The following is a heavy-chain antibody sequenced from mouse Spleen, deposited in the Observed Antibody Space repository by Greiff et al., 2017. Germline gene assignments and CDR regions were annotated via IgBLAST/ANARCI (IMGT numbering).Heavy chain of an antibody. CDR1: GFNIKDYY. D-gene: IGHD2-1*01. J-gene: IGHJ3*01. CDR2: IDPEDGET. CDR3: ARSRRDGNPFAY. V-gene: IGHV14-2*01. Sequence: EVQRVESGAELVKPGASVKLSCTASGFNIKDYYMHWVKQRTEQGLEWIGRIDPEDGETKYAPKFQGKATITADTSSNTAYLQLSSLTSEDTAVYYCARSRRDGNPFAYWGQGTLVTVSA.